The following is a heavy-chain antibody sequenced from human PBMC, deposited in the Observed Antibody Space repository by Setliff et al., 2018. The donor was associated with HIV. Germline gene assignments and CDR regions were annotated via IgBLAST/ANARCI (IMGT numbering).Heavy chain of an antibody. CDR3: ARGGYGYTSDYFDY. D-gene: IGHD5-18*01. CDR1: GDSISSAGYY. Sequence: SETLSLTCTVSGDSISSAGYYWNWIRQRPETGLEWIGYIYYSGRTFYNSSLKSQIAISVDTSKNQFSLKLNSVTAADTAVYYCARGGYGYTSDYFDYWGQGFLVTVSS. V-gene: IGHV4-31*01. CDR2: IYYSGRT. J-gene: IGHJ4*02.